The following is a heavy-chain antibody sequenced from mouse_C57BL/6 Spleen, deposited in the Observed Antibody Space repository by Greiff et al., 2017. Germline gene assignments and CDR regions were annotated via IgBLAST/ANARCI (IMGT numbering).Heavy chain of an antibody. J-gene: IGHJ4*01. CDR1: GYTFTSYW. V-gene: IGHV1-72*01. CDR2: IDPNSGGT. Sequence: QVQLKESGAELVKPGASVKLSCKASGYTFTSYWMHWVKQRPGRGLEWIGRIDPNSGGTKYNEKFKSKATLTVDKPSSTAYMQLSSLTSEDSAVYYCATASYYSKDYAMDYWGQGTSVTVSS. D-gene: IGHD2-5*01. CDR3: ATASYYSKDYAMDY.